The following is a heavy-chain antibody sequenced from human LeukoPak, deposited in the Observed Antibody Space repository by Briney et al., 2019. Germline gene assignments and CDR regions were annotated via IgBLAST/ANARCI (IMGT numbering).Heavy chain of an antibody. J-gene: IGHJ4*02. Sequence: PGGSLRLSCAASGFTFSSYSMNWVRQAPGKGLEWVSSISSSSSYIYYADSVKGRFTISRDNAKNSLYLQMNSLRAEDTAVYYCARDPLNYGSGSYFDYWGQGTLVTVSS. D-gene: IGHD3-10*01. CDR2: ISSSSSYI. CDR3: ARDPLNYGSGSYFDY. V-gene: IGHV3-21*01. CDR1: GFTFSSYS.